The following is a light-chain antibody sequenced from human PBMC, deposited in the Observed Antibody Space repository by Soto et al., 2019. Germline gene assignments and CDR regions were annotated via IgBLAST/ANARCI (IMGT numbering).Light chain of an antibody. CDR3: LQYNIYFIT. CDR1: QSISSW. CDR2: DAS. Sequence: DIQMTQSPSTLSASVGDRVTITCRASQSISSWLGWYQQKPGKAPKLLIYDASSLESGVPSRFSGSGSDTEFYLTISRLQPDDFATYYCLQYNIYFITVGQGTRLEIK. V-gene: IGKV1-5*01. J-gene: IGKJ5*01.